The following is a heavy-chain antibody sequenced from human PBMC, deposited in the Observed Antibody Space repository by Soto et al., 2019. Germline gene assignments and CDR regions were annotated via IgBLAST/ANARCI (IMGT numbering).Heavy chain of an antibody. CDR3: VKDPHFWSHTYRYYGMDV. Sequence: QVQLVESGGGVVQPGRSLRLSCAASGFTFSSYGMHWVRQAPGKGLEWVAVISYDGSNKYYADSVKGRFTISRDNSKNTLYLQMNSLRAEDTAVYYCVKDPHFWSHTYRYYGMDVWGQGTTVTVSS. CDR1: GFTFSSYG. V-gene: IGHV3-30*18. J-gene: IGHJ6*02. D-gene: IGHD3-3*01. CDR2: ISYDGSNK.